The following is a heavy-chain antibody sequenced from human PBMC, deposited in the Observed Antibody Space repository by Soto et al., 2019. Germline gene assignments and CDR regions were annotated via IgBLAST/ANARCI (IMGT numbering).Heavy chain of an antibody. CDR2: IIPIFGTA. V-gene: IGHV1-69*01. D-gene: IGHD3-9*01. CDR3: AREKKRHDILTGYTNPRHDAFDI. J-gene: IGHJ3*02. Sequence: QVQLVQSGAEVKKPGSSVKVSCKASGGTFSSYAISWVRQAPGQGLEWMGGIIPIFGTANYAQKFQGRVTITADESTSTAYMELSSLRSEDTAVYYCAREKKRHDILTGYTNPRHDAFDIWGQGTMVTVSS. CDR1: GGTFSSYA.